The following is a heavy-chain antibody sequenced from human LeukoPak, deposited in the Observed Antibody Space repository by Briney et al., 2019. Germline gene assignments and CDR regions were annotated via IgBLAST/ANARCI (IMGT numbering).Heavy chain of an antibody. CDR3: ARDGHSGSWYSEYYYYYGMDV. CDR1: GYTFTSYG. CDR2: ISPYNGNT. Sequence: ASVKVSCKVSGYTFTSYGISWVRQAPGQGLEWMGWISPYNGNTNHAQRLQGRVTMTTDTSTNTAYMELRSLRSDDTAVYYCARDGHSGSWYSEYYYYYGMDVWGKGTTVTVSS. D-gene: IGHD6-13*01. V-gene: IGHV1-18*04. J-gene: IGHJ6*04.